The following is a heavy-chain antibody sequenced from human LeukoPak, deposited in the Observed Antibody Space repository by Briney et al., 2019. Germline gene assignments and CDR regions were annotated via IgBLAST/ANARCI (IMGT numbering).Heavy chain of an antibody. CDR1: GFTFTSSA. D-gene: IGHD2-21*02. J-gene: IGHJ4*02. CDR3: ARALPTYCGGDCYGLIDY. CDR2: IVVGSGNT. V-gene: IGHV1-58*01. Sequence: GASVKVSCKASGFTFTSSAVQWVRQARGQRLEWIGWIVVGSGNTNYAQKFQERVTITRDMSTSTAYMELSSLRSEDTAVYYCARALPTYCGGDCYGLIDYWGQGTLVTVSS.